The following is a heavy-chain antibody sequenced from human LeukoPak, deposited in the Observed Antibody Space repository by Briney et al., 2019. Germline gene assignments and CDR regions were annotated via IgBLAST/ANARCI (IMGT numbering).Heavy chain of an antibody. CDR3: ARASGKRSSWYDWFDP. J-gene: IGHJ5*02. CDR2: IKQDGSEK. D-gene: IGHD6-13*01. CDR1: GFTFSSYW. V-gene: IGHV3-7*01. Sequence: PGGSLRLSCAASGFTFSSYWMSWVRQAPGKGLEWVANIKQDGSEKYYVDSVKGRFTISRDNAKNSLYLQMNSLRAEDTAVYYCARASGKRSSWYDWFDPWGQGTLVTVSS.